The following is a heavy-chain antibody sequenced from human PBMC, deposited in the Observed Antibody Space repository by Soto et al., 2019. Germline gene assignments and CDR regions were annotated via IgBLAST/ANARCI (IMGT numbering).Heavy chain of an antibody. J-gene: IGHJ6*02. CDR2: IYYTGST. CDR1: GGSISSYY. V-gene: IGHV4-59*08. CDR3: AKYCGGDSEARCSTGYALDV. D-gene: IGHD2-21*02. Sequence: QVQLQESGPGLVKPSETLSLTCSVSGGSISSYYWSWIRQPPGKGLEWIGYIYYTGSTNYNPSLKSRVTISVDTSKNQFSLKLTSMTAADTAVYYCAKYCGGDSEARCSTGYALDVWGQGTTVTVSS.